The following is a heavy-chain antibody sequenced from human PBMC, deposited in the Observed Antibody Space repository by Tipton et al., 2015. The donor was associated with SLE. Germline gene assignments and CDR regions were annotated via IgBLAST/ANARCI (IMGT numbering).Heavy chain of an antibody. D-gene: IGHD2-21*01. V-gene: IGHV4-39*07. CDR2: IYYSGST. CDR3: ARGAVLIQDNSWFDP. J-gene: IGHJ5*02. Sequence: TLSLTCTVSGGSISSSSYYWGWIRQPPGKGLEWIGNIYYSGSTNYNPSLKSRVTISVDTSKNQFSLKLSSVTAADTAVYYRARGAVLIQDNSWFDPWGQGTLVTVSS. CDR1: GGSISSSSYY.